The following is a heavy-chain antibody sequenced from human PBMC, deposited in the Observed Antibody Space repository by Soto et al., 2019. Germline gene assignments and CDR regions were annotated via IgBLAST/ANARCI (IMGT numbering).Heavy chain of an antibody. CDR1: GFTFSSYA. V-gene: IGHV3-23*01. CDR3: AKDERGLEYYFDY. J-gene: IGHJ4*02. Sequence: HPGGSLRLSCAASGFTFSSYAMSWVRQAPGKGLEWVSAISGSGGSTYYADSVKGRFTISRDNSKNTLYLQMNSLRAEDTAVYYCAKDERGLEYYFDYWGQGTLVTVSS. CDR2: ISGSGGST. D-gene: IGHD1-1*01.